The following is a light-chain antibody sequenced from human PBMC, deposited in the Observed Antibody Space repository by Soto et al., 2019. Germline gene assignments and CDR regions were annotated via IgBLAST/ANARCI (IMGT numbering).Light chain of an antibody. J-gene: IGKJ3*01. V-gene: IGKV3-20*01. CDR2: GAS. CDR3: QQYGSSSLVT. CDR1: QSVSSSY. Sequence: EIVLTQSPGTLSLSPGERATLSYRASQSVSSSYLAWYQQKPGQAPRLLIYGASSRATGIPDRFSGSGSGTDFTLTISRLEPEDFAVYYCQQYGSSSLVTFGPGTKVDIK.